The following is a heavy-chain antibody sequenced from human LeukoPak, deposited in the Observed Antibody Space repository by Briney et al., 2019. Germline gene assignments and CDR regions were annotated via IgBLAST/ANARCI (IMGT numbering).Heavy chain of an antibody. D-gene: IGHD1-7*01. V-gene: IGHV1-2*06. CDR1: GYTFTGYY. J-gene: IGHJ4*02. CDR2: INPNSGGT. CDR3: ARSRGNWNLLFDY. Sequence: GASVKVSCKASGYTFTGYYMHWVRQAPGQGLEWMGRINPNSGGTNYAQKFQGRVTMTRDTSISTAYMELSRLRSDDTAVYYCARSRGNWNLLFDYWGQGTLVTVSS.